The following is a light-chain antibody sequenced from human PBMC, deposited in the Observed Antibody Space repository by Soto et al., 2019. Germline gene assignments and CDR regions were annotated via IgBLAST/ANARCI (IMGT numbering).Light chain of an antibody. J-gene: IGKJ5*01. CDR2: DAS. Sequence: ILLTQSPATLSLSPGERAPLSCRASQSVSSYLAWYQQKPGQAPRLLIYDASNRATGIPARFSGSGSGTDFTLTISSLEPEDFAVYYCQQRSNWPITFGQGTRLEIK. V-gene: IGKV3-11*01. CDR1: QSVSSY. CDR3: QQRSNWPIT.